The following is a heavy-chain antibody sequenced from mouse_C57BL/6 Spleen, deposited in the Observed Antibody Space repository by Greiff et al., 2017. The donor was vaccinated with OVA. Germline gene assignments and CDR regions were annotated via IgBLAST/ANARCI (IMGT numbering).Heavy chain of an antibody. V-gene: IGHV1-82*01. CDR1: GYAFSSSW. D-gene: IGHD1-1*01. CDR3: ARSYYGSSHWCFDV. CDR2: IYPGDGDT. Sequence: VKLMESGPELVKPGASVKISCKASGYAFSSSWMNWVKQRPGKGLEWIGRIYPGDGDTNYNGKFKGKATLTADKSSSTAYMQLSSLTSEDSAIYFCARSYYGSSHWCFDVWGTGTTVTVSS. J-gene: IGHJ1*03.